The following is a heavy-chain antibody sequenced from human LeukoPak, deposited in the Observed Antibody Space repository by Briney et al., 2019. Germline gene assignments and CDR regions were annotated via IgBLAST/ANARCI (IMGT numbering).Heavy chain of an antibody. D-gene: IGHD2/OR15-2a*01. CDR3: ARAGTKGIY. J-gene: IGHJ4*02. CDR2: INHSGST. Sequence: SETLSLTCAVYGGSFSDYYWSWIRQPPGKGLEWIGEINHSGSTNYNPSLKSRVTISVDTSKNQYSLKLSSVTAADTAVYYCARAGTKGIYWGQGTLVTVSS. V-gene: IGHV4-34*01. CDR1: GGSFSDYY.